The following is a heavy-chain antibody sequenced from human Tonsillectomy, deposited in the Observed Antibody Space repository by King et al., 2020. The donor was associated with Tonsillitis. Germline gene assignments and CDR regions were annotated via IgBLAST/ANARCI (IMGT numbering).Heavy chain of an antibody. J-gene: IGHJ3*02. Sequence: QLQESGSGLVKPSKTLSLTCAVSGGSISSGGYSWSWIRQPPGKGLEWIGYIYHSGSTYYNPSLKSRVTISVDRSKNQFSLKLSSVTAADTAVYYCARAYCGGDCYSQQYDAFDIWGQGTMVTVSS. D-gene: IGHD2-21*02. CDR1: GGSISSGGYS. V-gene: IGHV4-30-2*01. CDR2: IYHSGST. CDR3: ARAYCGGDCYSQQYDAFDI.